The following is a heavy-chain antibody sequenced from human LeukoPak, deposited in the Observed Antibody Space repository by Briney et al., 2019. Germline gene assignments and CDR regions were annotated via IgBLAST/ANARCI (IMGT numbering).Heavy chain of an antibody. Sequence: GGSLRLSCAASGFTFSSYSMNWVRQAPGEGLEWVSIIYSGGSTFYADSVKGRFTISRDNSKNTLYLQMNSLRAEDTAVYYCARGGSYLSAFDIWGQGTMVTVSS. V-gene: IGHV3-53*01. CDR3: ARGGSYLSAFDI. J-gene: IGHJ3*02. CDR2: IYSGGST. D-gene: IGHD1-26*01. CDR1: GFTFSSYS.